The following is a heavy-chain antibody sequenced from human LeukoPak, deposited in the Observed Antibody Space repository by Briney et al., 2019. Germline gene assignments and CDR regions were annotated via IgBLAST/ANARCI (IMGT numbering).Heavy chain of an antibody. CDR3: AKDPDVLLWFGEPYPTFFDY. Sequence: GGSLRLSCAASGFTFSSYGMHWARQAPGKGLEWVAVISYDGSNKYYADSVKGRFTISRDNCKNTLYLQMNSLRAEDTAVYYCAKDPDVLLWFGEPYPTFFDYWGQGTLVTVSS. J-gene: IGHJ4*02. V-gene: IGHV3-30*18. D-gene: IGHD3-10*01. CDR1: GFTFSSYG. CDR2: ISYDGSNK.